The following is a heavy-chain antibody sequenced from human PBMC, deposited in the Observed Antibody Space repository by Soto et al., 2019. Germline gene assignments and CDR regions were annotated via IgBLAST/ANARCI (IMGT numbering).Heavy chain of an antibody. CDR1: GNSFPTYW. CDR3: VLGDFTHRTHFDY. Sequence: PGESLKISCKGLGNSFPTYWFAWVPRFPGKGLEWMGIIYPGDSDTRYSPSFQGQVTISADKSISTAYLQWSSLKASDTAMYYCVLGDFTHRTHFDYWGQGTLVTVSS. D-gene: IGHD3-16*01. J-gene: IGHJ4*02. V-gene: IGHV5-51*01. CDR2: IYPGDSDT.